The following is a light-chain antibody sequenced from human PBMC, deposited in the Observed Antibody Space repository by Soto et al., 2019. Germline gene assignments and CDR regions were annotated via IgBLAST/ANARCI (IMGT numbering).Light chain of an antibody. CDR3: QQYGNSPS. CDR1: QRVSGSS. V-gene: IGKV3-20*01. Sequence: VLTRSPGTLSLSPGDRATLSCRASQRVSGSSLAWYQQKPGLSPRLLIYGASNRATGVPDRFNGSGSGADFTLTISRLEPEDFAVYHCQQYGNSPSFGQGTKLEIK. CDR2: GAS. J-gene: IGKJ2*01.